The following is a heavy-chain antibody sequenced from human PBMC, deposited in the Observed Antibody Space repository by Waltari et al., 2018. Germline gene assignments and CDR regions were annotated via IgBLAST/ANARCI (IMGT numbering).Heavy chain of an antibody. D-gene: IGHD2-2*01. CDR2: IYYSGST. J-gene: IGHJ5*02. CDR3: ARDPPPMRGWFDP. Sequence: QLQLQESGPGLVKPSETLSLTCTVSGGSISSSSYYWGWIRQPPGKGLEWIGSIYYSGSTYYHPSLTSRVTISVDTSKNQFSLKLSSVTAADTAVYYCARDPPPMRGWFDPWGQGTLVTVSS. CDR1: GGSISSSSYY. V-gene: IGHV4-39*07.